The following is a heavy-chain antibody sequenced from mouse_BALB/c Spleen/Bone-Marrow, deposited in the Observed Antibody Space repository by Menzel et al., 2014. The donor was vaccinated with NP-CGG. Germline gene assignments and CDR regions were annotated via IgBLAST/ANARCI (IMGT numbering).Heavy chain of an antibody. J-gene: IGHJ2*01. V-gene: IGHV7-3*02. Sequence: EVKLVESGGGLVQPGGFLRLSCATSGFTFTDHYMSWVRQPPGKALEWLGFIRNKANGYTTEYSASVKSRFTISRDNSQSIVYLQMNTLRAEDSATYYCARDYLYYFDYWGQGTTLTVSS. D-gene: IGHD2-1*01. CDR2: IRNKANGYTT. CDR1: GFTFTDHY. CDR3: ARDYLYYFDY.